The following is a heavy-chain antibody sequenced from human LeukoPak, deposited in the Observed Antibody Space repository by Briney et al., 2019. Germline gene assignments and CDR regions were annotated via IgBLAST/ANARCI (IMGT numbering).Heavy chain of an antibody. CDR3: AKDAEIVVVPAALDY. J-gene: IGHJ4*02. CDR2: ISYDGSNK. D-gene: IGHD2-2*01. Sequence: PGGSLRLSCAASEFTFSSYGMHWVRQAPGKGLEWVAVISYDGSNKYYADSVKGRFTISRDNSKNTLYLQMNSLRAEDTAVYYCAKDAEIVVVPAALDYWGQGTLVTVSS. V-gene: IGHV3-30*18. CDR1: EFTFSSYG.